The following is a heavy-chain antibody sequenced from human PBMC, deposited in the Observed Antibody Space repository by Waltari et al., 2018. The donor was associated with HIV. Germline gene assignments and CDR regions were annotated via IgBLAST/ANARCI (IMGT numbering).Heavy chain of an antibody. CDR3: AKGDCNSPSCPFDF. V-gene: IGHV3-23*01. D-gene: IGHD2-2*01. J-gene: IGHJ4*02. CDR1: GFIFSSYA. Sequence: LLESGGGLIEPGGSLRLSCVGSGFIFSSYAMSWVRQAPGKGLEWVSGISGSGNSTYYAGSVKGRFIISRDNSKNTVFLQMNSLRAEDTAVYYCAKGDCNSPSCPFDFWGQVTLVTVSS. CDR2: ISGSGNST.